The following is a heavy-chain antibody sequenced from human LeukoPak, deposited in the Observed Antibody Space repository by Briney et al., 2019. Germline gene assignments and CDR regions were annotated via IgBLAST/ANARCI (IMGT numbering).Heavy chain of an antibody. D-gene: IGHD2-2*01. CDR2: ISQSGRT. V-gene: IGHV4-34*01. CDR3: ARVERGCSSTSCYYYYYYMDV. CDR1: GGSFNNYY. Sequence: SETLSLTCAVYGGSFNNYYWNWIRQPPGKGLEWIGEISQSGRTNYNPSLMSRVTISIDTSNNQFSLKLSSVTAADTAVYYCARVERGCSSTSCYYYYYYMDVWGKGTTVTVSS. J-gene: IGHJ6*03.